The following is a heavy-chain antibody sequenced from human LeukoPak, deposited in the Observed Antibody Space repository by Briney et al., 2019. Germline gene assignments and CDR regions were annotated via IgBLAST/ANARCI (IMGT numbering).Heavy chain of an antibody. D-gene: IGHD5-18*01. J-gene: IGHJ4*02. V-gene: IGHV4-39*01. Sequence: SETLSLTCTVSGGSISSSSAHWGWIRQPPGKGLEWIGGIYYSKNTYYNPSLKSRVTISADTSKNQYSLTLGSVSATDTAVYYCVSPRGFSYGYFDYWGEGTLVTVS. CDR1: GGSISSSSAH. CDR3: VSPRGFSYGYFDY. CDR2: IYYSKNT.